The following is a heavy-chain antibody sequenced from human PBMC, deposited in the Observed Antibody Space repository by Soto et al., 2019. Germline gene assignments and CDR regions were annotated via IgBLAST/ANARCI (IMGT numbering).Heavy chain of an antibody. CDR2: FDPECGEA. CDR3: ATQTPLRGAMITNTNLDF. D-gene: IGHD3-10*01. CDR1: GHTLTEFS. J-gene: IGHJ4*02. V-gene: IGHV1-24*01. Sequence: ASGKVARKISGHTLTEFSIHWVRQAPGRGLDSVGAFDPECGEAIYAQKWHGRVTVTEETVTDTAHMELSGMKSDDTAVYYCATQTPLRGAMITNTNLDFWGQGTTIPVSS.